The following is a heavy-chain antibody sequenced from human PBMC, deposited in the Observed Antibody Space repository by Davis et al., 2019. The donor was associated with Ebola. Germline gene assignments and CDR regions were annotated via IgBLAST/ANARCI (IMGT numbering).Heavy chain of an antibody. J-gene: IGHJ5*02. Sequence: PGGSLRLSCAASGFTFSSYAMSWVRQAPGKGLEWVSAISGSGGSTYYADSVKGRFTISRDNSKNTLYLQMNSLRAEDTAVYYCAKVAIVVVPAAGGWFDPWGQGTLVTVSS. CDR2: ISGSGGST. D-gene: IGHD2-2*01. CDR1: GFTFSSYA. V-gene: IGHV3-23*01. CDR3: AKVAIVVVPAAGGWFDP.